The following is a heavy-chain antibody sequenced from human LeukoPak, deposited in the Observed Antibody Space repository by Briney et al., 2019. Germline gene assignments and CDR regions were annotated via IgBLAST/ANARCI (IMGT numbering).Heavy chain of an antibody. CDR1: GFTFSSYE. V-gene: IGHV3-48*03. Sequence: GGSLRLSCAASGFTFSSYEMNWVRQAPGKGLEWVSYISSSGSTIYYADSVKGRFTISRDNAKNSLCLEMNSLRGEDTAVYYCARAYDTSGYSDLGYWGQGTLVTVSS. D-gene: IGHD3-22*01. CDR3: ARAYDTSGYSDLGY. CDR2: ISSSGSTI. J-gene: IGHJ4*02.